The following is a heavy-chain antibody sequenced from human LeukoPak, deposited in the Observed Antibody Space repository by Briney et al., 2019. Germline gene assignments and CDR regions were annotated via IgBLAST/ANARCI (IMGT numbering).Heavy chain of an antibody. CDR3: ARESPRYCSGGSCYSPPFDY. CDR2: INHSGST. Sequence: SETLSLTCAVYGGSFSGYYWSWIRQPPGKGLEWIGEINHSGSTNYNPSLKSRVTISVDTSKNQFSLKLSSVTAADTAVYYCARESPRYCSGGSCYSPPFDYWGQGTLVTVSS. CDR1: GGSFSGYY. D-gene: IGHD2-15*01. J-gene: IGHJ4*02. V-gene: IGHV4-34*01.